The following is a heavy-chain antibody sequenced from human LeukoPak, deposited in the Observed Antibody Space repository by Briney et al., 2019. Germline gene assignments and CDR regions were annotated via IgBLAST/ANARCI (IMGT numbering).Heavy chain of an antibody. Sequence: GGSLRLSCAASGFTFRSYSMNWVRQAPGKGLEWVSAIDPSSTYIYYADSAKGRFTISRDNAENSLYLQMNSLRVEDTAVYYCARAPTVLVGYCSSSSCQVDYWGQGTLVTVSS. CDR2: IDPSSTYI. V-gene: IGHV3-21*01. D-gene: IGHD2-2*01. J-gene: IGHJ4*02. CDR1: GFTFRSYS. CDR3: ARAPTVLVGYCSSSSCQVDY.